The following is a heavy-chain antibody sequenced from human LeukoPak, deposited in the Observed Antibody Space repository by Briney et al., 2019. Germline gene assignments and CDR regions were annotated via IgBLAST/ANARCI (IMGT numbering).Heavy chain of an antibody. CDR2: IYHSGST. Sequence: SETLSLTCAVSGGSISSGGYSWSWIRQPPGKGLEWIGYIYHSGSTYYNPSLKSRVTISVDRSKNQFSLKLSSVTAADTAVYYCARAVLLWFGEEGWFDPWGQGTLVTVSS. V-gene: IGHV4-30-2*01. CDR3: ARAVLLWFGEEGWFDP. CDR1: GGSISSGGYS. D-gene: IGHD3-10*01. J-gene: IGHJ5*02.